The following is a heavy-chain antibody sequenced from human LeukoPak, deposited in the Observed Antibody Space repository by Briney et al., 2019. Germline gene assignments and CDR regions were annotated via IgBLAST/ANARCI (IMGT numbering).Heavy chain of an antibody. CDR1: GGSVTNDNYF. CDR2: IYYTAGS. D-gene: IGHD1-26*01. Sequence: SETLSLTCTVSGGSVTNDNYFWSWTRQPPGEGLEWIAYIYYTAGSYHNPSLRSRVTMSIDTSRNQFSLKLSSVSAADTAVYHCGRGLRYSEGYVVEYWGQGTLVTVSS. V-gene: IGHV4-30-4*01. J-gene: IGHJ4*02. CDR3: GRGLRYSEGYVVEY.